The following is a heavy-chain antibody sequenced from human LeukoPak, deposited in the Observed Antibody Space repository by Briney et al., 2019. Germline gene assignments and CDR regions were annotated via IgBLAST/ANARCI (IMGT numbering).Heavy chain of an antibody. CDR2: ISSSGSTI. Sequence: PGGSLRLSCAASGFTFSSYEMNWVRQAPGKGLEWVSYISSSGSTIYYADSVKGRFTISRDNAKNSLYLQMNSLRAEDTAGYYCARAGLVGATGDYWGQGTLVTVSS. CDR1: GFTFSSYE. CDR3: ARAGLVGATGDY. D-gene: IGHD1-26*01. V-gene: IGHV3-48*03. J-gene: IGHJ4*02.